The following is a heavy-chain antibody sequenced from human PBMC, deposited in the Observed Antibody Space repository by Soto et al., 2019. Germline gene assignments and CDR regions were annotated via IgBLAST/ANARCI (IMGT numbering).Heavy chain of an antibody. CDR1: GFTFSSYG. D-gene: IGHD3-10*01. V-gene: IGHV3-30*03. CDR3: AWGRGSNYYGLEV. CDR2: ISYDGSKK. Sequence: QVHLAESGGGVVQPGTSLRLSCAASGFTFSSYGMHWVRQAPGKGLEWVAGISYDGSKKYYVDSVKARFTISRDNSKNTVYLQVNSLSAEDTAVYTCAWGRGSNYYGLEVWGRGTTVTVSS. J-gene: IGHJ6*02.